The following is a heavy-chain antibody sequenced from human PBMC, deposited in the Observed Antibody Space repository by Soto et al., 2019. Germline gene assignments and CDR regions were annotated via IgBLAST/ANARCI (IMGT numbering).Heavy chain of an antibody. D-gene: IGHD6-6*01. Sequence: GGSLRLSCAASGFTFSSYGMHCVRQAPGKGLEWVAVISYDGSNKYYADSVKGRFTISRDNSKNTLYLQMNSLRAEDTAVYYCARELMAARPVNPFEYWGQGTMVTVSS. CDR1: GFTFSSYG. CDR3: ARELMAARPVNPFEY. V-gene: IGHV3-33*01. J-gene: IGHJ4*02. CDR2: ISYDGSNK.